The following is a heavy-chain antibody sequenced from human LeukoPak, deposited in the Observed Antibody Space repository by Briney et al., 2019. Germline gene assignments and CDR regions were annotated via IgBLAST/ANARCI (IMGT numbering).Heavy chain of an antibody. D-gene: IGHD4-17*01. CDR1: GGTFSSYA. J-gene: IGHJ4*02. Sequence: SVKVSCKASGGTFSSYAISWVRQAPGQGLEWMGRIIPILGIANYAQKFQRRVTITADKSTSTAYMELSSLRSEDTAVYYCARAQDGAIRSAGSDYWGQGTLVTVSS. V-gene: IGHV1-69*04. CDR2: IIPILGIA. CDR3: ARAQDGAIRSAGSDY.